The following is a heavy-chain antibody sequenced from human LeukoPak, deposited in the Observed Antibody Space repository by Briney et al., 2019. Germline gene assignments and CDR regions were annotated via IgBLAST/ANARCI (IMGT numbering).Heavy chain of an antibody. CDR2: INGDGSST. J-gene: IGHJ4*02. CDR1: GFTFSSYW. Sequence: PGRSLRLSCAAPGFTFSSYWMHWVRQAPGKGLVWVSRINGDGSSTTYADSVKGRFTISRDNAKNTLYLQMNGLRAEDTAVYYCARDLVVTSAYWGQGTLVTVSS. CDR3: ARDLVVTSAY. D-gene: IGHD2-2*01. V-gene: IGHV3-74*01.